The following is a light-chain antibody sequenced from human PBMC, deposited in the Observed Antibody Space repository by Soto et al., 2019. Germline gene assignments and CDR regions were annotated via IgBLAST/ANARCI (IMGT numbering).Light chain of an antibody. CDR2: EGS. V-gene: IGLV2-23*03. Sequence: QSALTQPASVSGSPGQSITISCTGTSSDVGGYKYVSWYQQHPDKAPKLIIYEGSKRPSGVSNRFSVSKSGNTASLTISGLQAEDEADYFCCSYAGTAILFGGGTKLTVL. J-gene: IGLJ2*01. CDR3: CSYAGTAIL. CDR1: SSDVGGYKY.